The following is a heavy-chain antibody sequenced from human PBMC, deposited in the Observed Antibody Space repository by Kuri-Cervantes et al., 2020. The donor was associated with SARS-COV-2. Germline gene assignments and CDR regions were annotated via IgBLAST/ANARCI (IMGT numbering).Heavy chain of an antibody. CDR1: GDSISSYY. J-gene: IGHJ6*03. CDR2: INHSGST. D-gene: IGHD3-3*01. CDR3: ARRLWSGYSFRYYHYMDV. V-gene: IGHV4-34*01. Sequence: ESLKISCTVPGDSISSYYWSWIRQPPGKGLEWIGEINHSGSTNYNPSLKSRVTISVDTSKNQISLKLSSVTAADTAVYYCARRLWSGYSFRYYHYMDVWGKGTTVTVSS.